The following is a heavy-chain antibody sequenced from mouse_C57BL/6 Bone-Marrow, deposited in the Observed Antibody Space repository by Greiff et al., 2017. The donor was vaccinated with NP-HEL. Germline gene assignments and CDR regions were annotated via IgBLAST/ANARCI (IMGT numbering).Heavy chain of an antibody. CDR2: ISDGGSYT. CDR3: AREGITTVVAGGFDY. CDR1: GFTFSSYA. V-gene: IGHV5-4*01. Sequence: EVKLQESGGGLVKPGGSLKLSCAASGFTFSSYAMSWVRQTPEKRLEWVATISDGGSYTYYPDNVKGRFTISRDNAKNNLYLQMSHLKSEDTAMYYCAREGITTVVAGGFDYWGQGTTLTVSS. D-gene: IGHD1-1*01. J-gene: IGHJ2*01.